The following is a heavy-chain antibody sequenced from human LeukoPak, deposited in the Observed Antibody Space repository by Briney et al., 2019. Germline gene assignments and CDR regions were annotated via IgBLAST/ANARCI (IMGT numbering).Heavy chain of an antibody. D-gene: IGHD6-19*01. CDR3: ARDLSAAFDF. Sequence: GTSLRLSCAASGFPFSSYGMHWVRQAPGKGLEWVARLVYDVRSDYANSVKGRFSISRDDSKNTLFLDMSNLRVEDTALYYCARDLSAAFDFWGQGVLVTVSS. CDR1: GFPFSSYG. J-gene: IGHJ4*02. CDR2: LVYDVRS. V-gene: IGHV3-33*01.